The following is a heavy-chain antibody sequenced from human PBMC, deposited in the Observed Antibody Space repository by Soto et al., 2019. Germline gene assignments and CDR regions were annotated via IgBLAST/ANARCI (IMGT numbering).Heavy chain of an antibody. J-gene: IGHJ3*02. Sequence: SETLSLTCTVSGGSISSYYWSWIRQPPGKGLEWIGYIYYSGSTNYNPSLKSRVTISVDTSKNQFSLKLSSVTAADTAVYYCAKDAAPAEDGAFDIWGQGTMVTVSS. V-gene: IGHV4-59*12. CDR3: AKDAAPAEDGAFDI. CDR2: IYYSGST. D-gene: IGHD6-25*01. CDR1: GGSISSYY.